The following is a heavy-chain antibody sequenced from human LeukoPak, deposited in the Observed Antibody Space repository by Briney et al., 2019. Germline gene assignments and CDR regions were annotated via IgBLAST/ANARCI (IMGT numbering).Heavy chain of an antibody. V-gene: IGHV1-18*01. Sequence: ASVKVSCKASGYTFTNYGITWVRQAPGQGLEWMGWISAYNGNTNYAQKPQGRVTMTTDTSTSTAYMELRSLKSDDTAVYYCARDLKVIDFDYWGQGTLVTVSS. CDR2: ISAYNGNT. CDR1: GYTFTNYG. CDR3: ARDLKVIDFDY. J-gene: IGHJ4*02.